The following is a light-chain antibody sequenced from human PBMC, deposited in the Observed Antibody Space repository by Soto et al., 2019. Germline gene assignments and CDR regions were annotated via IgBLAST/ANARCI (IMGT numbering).Light chain of an antibody. Sequence: EIVVTQSPGTLSLSPGERATLSCRASQSVAKNYLAWYQHEPGQAPRLLIYGPSSRATGIPDRFSGSGSGTDFTLTISRMEPEEFAVYYCLQYASSPQTFGQGTNVDIQ. CDR1: QSVAKNY. V-gene: IGKV3-20*01. CDR3: LQYASSPQT. J-gene: IGKJ1*01. CDR2: GPS.